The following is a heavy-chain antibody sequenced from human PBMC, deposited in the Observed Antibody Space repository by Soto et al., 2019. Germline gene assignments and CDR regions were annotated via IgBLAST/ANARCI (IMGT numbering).Heavy chain of an antibody. V-gene: IGHV4-30-2*01. CDR3: ARAQFYSGSGNYNNLMFDA. J-gene: IGHJ5*02. CDR2: MYHSGTF. D-gene: IGHD3-10*01. Sequence: PSETLSLTCAVSGGSIGGVGYSWSWIRQPPGGGLEWIGYMYHSGTFLKSPSLKTRLTMSLDMSKNQFSLTLNSITAADKAVYSFARAQFYSGSGNYNNLMFDAWGQGTLVTVSS. CDR1: GGSIGGVGYS.